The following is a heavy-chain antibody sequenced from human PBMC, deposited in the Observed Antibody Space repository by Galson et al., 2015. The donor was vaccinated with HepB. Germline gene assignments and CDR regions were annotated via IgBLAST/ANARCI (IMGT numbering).Heavy chain of an antibody. CDR1: GYTFTSYA. D-gene: IGHD3-10*01. J-gene: IGHJ6*03. CDR2: INTNTGNP. V-gene: IGHV7-4-1*02. CDR3: ARESGSGSSLNNYYYYYYMDV. Sequence: SVKVSCKASGYTFTSYAMNWVRQAPGQGLEWMGWINTNTGNPTYAQGFTGRFVFSLDTSVSTAYLQISSLKAEDTAVYYCARESGSGSSLNNYYYYYYMDVWGKGTTVTVSS.